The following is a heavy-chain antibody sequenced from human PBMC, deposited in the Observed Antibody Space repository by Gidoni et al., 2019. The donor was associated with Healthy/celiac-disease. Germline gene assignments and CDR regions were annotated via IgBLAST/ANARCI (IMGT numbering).Heavy chain of an antibody. V-gene: IGHV3-23*01. CDR2: ISGSGGST. CDR1: GLTFSSYA. D-gene: IGHD4-17*01. J-gene: IGHJ5*02. Sequence: EVQLLESGGGLVQPGRSLGLSCAASGLTFSSYAMSWVRQAPGKGLEWVSAISGSGGSTYYADSVKGRFTISRDNSKNTLYLQMNSLRAEDTAVYYCAKDPLTTKYNWFDPWGQGTLVTVSS. CDR3: AKDPLTTKYNWFDP.